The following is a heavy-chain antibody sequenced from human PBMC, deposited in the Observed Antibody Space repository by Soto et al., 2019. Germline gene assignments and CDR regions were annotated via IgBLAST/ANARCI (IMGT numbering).Heavy chain of an antibody. V-gene: IGHV1-69*06. D-gene: IGHD6-13*01. CDR3: ARDIGYSSSWAGGYGMDV. Sequence: QVQLVQSGAEVKKPGSSVKVSCKASGGTFSSYAISWVRQAPGQGLEWMGGIIPIFGTANYAQKFQGRVTITADNSTSTAYMELSSLRSEDTAVYYCARDIGYSSSWAGGYGMDVWGQGTTVTVSS. CDR1: GGTFSSYA. J-gene: IGHJ6*02. CDR2: IIPIFGTA.